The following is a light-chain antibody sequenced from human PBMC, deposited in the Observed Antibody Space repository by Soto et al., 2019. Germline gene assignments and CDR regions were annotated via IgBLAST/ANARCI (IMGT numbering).Light chain of an antibody. Sequence: QSVLTQPASVSGSPGQSITISCTGTSSDVGGYNYVSWYQQHPGKAPKLMIYDVSNRPSGVSNRFSGSKSDNTASLTISGLQAEDEADYYCRSYTSSNTHVFGTGTKVTV. CDR3: RSYTSSNTHV. CDR1: SSDVGGYNY. V-gene: IGLV2-14*01. CDR2: DVS. J-gene: IGLJ1*01.